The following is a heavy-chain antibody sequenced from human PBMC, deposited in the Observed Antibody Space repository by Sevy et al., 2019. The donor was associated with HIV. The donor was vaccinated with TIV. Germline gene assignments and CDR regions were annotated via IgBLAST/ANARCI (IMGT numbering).Heavy chain of an antibody. Sequence: SETLSLTCSVFGGTVSSANNYWSWIRQSPGVGREWIGYIYYTGATDYNPSLESRVTMSIDTSKNQFSLQLSSVTPADTAIYYCARAPVTRKAWFDPWGQGTPVTVSS. CDR3: ARAPVTRKAWFDP. V-gene: IGHV4-61*01. D-gene: IGHD4-17*01. CDR1: GGTVSSANNY. CDR2: IYYTGAT. J-gene: IGHJ5*02.